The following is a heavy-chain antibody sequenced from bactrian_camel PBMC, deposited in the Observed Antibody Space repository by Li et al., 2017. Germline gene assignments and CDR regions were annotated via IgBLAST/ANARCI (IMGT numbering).Heavy chain of an antibody. CDR3: ANYGLGMMPGSH. J-gene: IGHJ4*01. CDR2: IYASGGDT. V-gene: IGHV3S1*01. CDR1: GYSGSSHC. Sequence: HVQLVESGGGSVQSGGPLRLSCVASGYSGSSHCMGWFRQAQGKEREGVAHIYASGGDTFYADSVKGRFTISRDNAKNTLYLRLNSLKTEDTAMYYCANYGLGMMPGSHWGQGTQVTVS. D-gene: IGHD5*01.